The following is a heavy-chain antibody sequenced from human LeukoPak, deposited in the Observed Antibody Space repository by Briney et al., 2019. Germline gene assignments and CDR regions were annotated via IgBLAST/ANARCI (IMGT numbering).Heavy chain of an antibody. D-gene: IGHD3-9*01. V-gene: IGHV4-31*03. J-gene: IGHJ4*02. Sequence: SETLSLTCTVSGVSIDSGDHYWSWIRLHPGTGLEWIGSIYYSGTTYYNPSLKSRLVISKDTSKNHISLALTSVTAADTAVYYCARVRYFDWLGADYFDFWGQGTLVTVSS. CDR1: GVSIDSGDHY. CDR2: IYYSGTT. CDR3: ARVRYFDWLGADYFDF.